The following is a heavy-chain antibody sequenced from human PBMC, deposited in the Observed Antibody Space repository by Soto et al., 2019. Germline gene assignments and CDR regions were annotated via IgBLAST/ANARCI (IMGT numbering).Heavy chain of an antibody. CDR3: ARLGVTTSVYYYTMDV. D-gene: IGHD4-4*01. V-gene: IGHV1-18*04. CDR1: GFGLINYG. Sequence: ASVKVSCKSSGFGLINYGFTWVRQAPGQGLEWMGWISAYNGNTIYAQNLQGRLTMTRDTSTSTAYMELRSLRSDDTAVYYCARLGVTTSVYYYTMDVWGQGTTVTVAS. CDR2: ISAYNGNT. J-gene: IGHJ6*02.